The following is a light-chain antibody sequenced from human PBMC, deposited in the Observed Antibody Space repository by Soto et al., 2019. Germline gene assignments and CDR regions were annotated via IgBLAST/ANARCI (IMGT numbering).Light chain of an antibody. CDR3: HQYVSSPRT. Sequence: EIVLTQSPGTLSLSPGERATLSCRASQSVTSTYLAWYQQKPGQAPRLLIYGASNRAAGIPDRFSGSGSGTDFTLTISRLEPEDFAVYYCHQYVSSPRTFGQGTKVEIK. J-gene: IGKJ1*01. CDR2: GAS. CDR1: QSVTSTY. V-gene: IGKV3-20*01.